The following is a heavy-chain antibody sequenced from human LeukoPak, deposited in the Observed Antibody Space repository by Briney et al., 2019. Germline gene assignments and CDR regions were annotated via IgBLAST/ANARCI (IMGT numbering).Heavy chain of an antibody. CDR2: ISAYNGNT. Sequence: ASVKVSCKASGYTFTSYGISWVRQAPGQGLEWMGWISAYNGNTNYAQKLQGRVTMTTDTSTGTAYMELRSLRSDDTAAYYCARDDILLWFGDLQHWGQGTLVTVSS. CDR3: ARDDILLWFGDLQH. D-gene: IGHD3-10*01. CDR1: GYTFTSYG. J-gene: IGHJ1*01. V-gene: IGHV1-18*01.